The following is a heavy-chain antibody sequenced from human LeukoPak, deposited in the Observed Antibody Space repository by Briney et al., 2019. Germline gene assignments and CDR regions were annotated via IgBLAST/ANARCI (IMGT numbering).Heavy chain of an antibody. CDR2: INSDGSIT. CDR1: GFTFSTYW. V-gene: IGHV3-74*01. Sequence: GRSLRLSCAASGFTFSTYWMHWVPQAPGKGPVWVSRINSDGSITSSADSVKGRFTISRDNAKNTLFLQMNSLRAGDTAVYYCARERGPGFDYWGQGTLVTVSS. J-gene: IGHJ4*02. D-gene: IGHD7-27*01. CDR3: ARERGPGFDY.